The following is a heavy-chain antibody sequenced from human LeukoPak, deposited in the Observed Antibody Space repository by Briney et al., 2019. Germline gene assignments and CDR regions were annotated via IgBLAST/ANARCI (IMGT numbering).Heavy chain of an antibody. J-gene: IGHJ3*02. Sequence: SETLSLTCTVSGGSISSYYWSWIRQPAGKGLEWIGRIYTSGSTNYNPSLKSRVTMSVDTSKNQFSLRLSSVTAADTAVYYCARDRADYYDSSKGAFDIWGQGTMVTVSS. CDR2: IYTSGST. CDR3: ARDRADYYDSSKGAFDI. D-gene: IGHD3-22*01. V-gene: IGHV4-4*07. CDR1: GGSISSYY.